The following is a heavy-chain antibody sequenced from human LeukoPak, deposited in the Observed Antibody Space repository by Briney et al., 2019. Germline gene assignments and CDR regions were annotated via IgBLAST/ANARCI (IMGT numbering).Heavy chain of an antibody. CDR1: GGSISSGSYC. V-gene: IGHV4-61*10. CDR3: ARTTTVTGKMDV. Sequence: SETLSLTCTVSGGSISSGSYCWSWIRQPAGTGLEWIGFIYNSGTTNYNPSLKSRVTISVDTSKTQFSLKLSSVTAADTAVYYCARTTTVTGKMDVWGKGTTVTISS. J-gene: IGHJ6*04. D-gene: IGHD4-17*01. CDR2: IYNSGTT.